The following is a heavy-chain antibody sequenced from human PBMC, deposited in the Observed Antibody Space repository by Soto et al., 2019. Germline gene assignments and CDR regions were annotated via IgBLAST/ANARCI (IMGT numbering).Heavy chain of an antibody. V-gene: IGHV1-3*01. Sequence: GASVKVSCKASGYTFTSYAMHWVRQAPGQRLKWMGWINAGNGNTKYSQKFQGRVTITRDTSASTAYMELSSLRSEDTAVYYCARAVSSYYYDSSGEPGDAFDIWGQGTIVTVSS. CDR2: INAGNGNT. D-gene: IGHD3-22*01. CDR1: GYTFTSYA. J-gene: IGHJ3*02. CDR3: ARAVSSYYYDSSGEPGDAFDI.